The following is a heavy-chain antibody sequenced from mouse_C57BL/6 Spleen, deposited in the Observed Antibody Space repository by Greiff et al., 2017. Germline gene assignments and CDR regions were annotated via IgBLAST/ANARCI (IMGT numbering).Heavy chain of an antibody. Sequence: VKVVESGPGLVAPSQSLSITCTVSGFSLTSYGVSWVRQPPGKGLEWLGVIWGDGSTNYHSALISRLSISKDNSKSQVFLKLNSLQTDDTATYYCANYDGEAWFAYWGQGTLVTVSA. V-gene: IGHV2-3*01. CDR2: IWGDGST. J-gene: IGHJ3*01. CDR3: ANYDGEAWFAY. CDR1: GFSLTSYG. D-gene: IGHD2-3*01.